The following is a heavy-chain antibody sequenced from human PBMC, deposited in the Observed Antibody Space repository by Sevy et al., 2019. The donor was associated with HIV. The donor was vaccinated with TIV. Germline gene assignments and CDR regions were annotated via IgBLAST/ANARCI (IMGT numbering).Heavy chain of an antibody. CDR1: GGSISSYY. Sequence: SEMSLTCTVSGGSISSYYWNWIRQSPGKGLEWIGYIYYTGSTNYNPSLKSRVTISVDTSKNQFSLKLTSVTAADTAVYYCARELISGRYYGMDVWGQGTTVTVSS. CDR2: IYYTGST. V-gene: IGHV4-59*01. J-gene: IGHJ6*02. CDR3: ARELISGRYYGMDV. D-gene: IGHD6-19*01.